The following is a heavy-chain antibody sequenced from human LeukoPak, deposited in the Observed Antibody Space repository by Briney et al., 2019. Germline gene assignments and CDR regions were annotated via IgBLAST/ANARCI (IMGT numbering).Heavy chain of an antibody. CDR2: IYCSGST. V-gene: IGHV4-39*01. CDR1: GGSISSSSYY. D-gene: IGHD3-22*01. Sequence: SETLSLTCTVSGGSISSSSYYWGWIRQPPGKGLEWIGNIYCSGSTYYNPSLKSRVTISVDTSKNQFSLKLSSVTAADTAVYYCARVENYYDSSGYYYSADFDYWGQGTLVAVSS. J-gene: IGHJ4*02. CDR3: ARVENYYDSSGYYYSADFDY.